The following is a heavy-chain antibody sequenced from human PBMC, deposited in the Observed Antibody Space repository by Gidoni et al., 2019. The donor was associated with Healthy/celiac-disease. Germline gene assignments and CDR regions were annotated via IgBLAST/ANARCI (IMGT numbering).Heavy chain of an antibody. CDR3: AKEKGVYSSSSFWVGWFDP. Sequence: EVQLLESGGGLVQPGGSLRLSCAASGFTFSSYAMSWVRQAPGKGLEWVSGISGSGGSTYYAESVKGRFTISRDNSKNKRYLQMNSLRAEDTAVYYCAKEKGVYSSSSFWVGWFDPWGQGTLVTVSS. CDR1: GFTFSSYA. CDR2: ISGSGGST. V-gene: IGHV3-23*01. J-gene: IGHJ5*02. D-gene: IGHD6-6*01.